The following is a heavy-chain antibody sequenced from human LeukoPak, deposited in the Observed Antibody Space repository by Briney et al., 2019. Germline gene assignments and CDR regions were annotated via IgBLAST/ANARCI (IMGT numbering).Heavy chain of an antibody. CDR1: GGSISSGGYS. CDR3: ARVTLDRHSSSHFDY. V-gene: IGHV4-30-2*01. Sequence: SQTLSLTCAVSGGSISSGGYSWSWIRQPPGKGLEWIGYIYHSGSTNYNPSLKSRVTISVDKSKNQFSLKLSSVTAADTAVYYCARVTLDRHSSSHFDYWGQGTLVTVSS. J-gene: IGHJ4*02. D-gene: IGHD6-13*01. CDR2: IYHSGST.